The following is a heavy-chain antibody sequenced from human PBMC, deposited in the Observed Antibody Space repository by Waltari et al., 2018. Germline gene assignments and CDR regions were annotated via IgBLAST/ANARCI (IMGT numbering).Heavy chain of an antibody. Sequence: QVQLQESGPGLVKPSETLSLTCAVSGYSISSGYYWGWIRQPPGKGLEWIGSIYHSGSTYSHPSLKSRVTISVDTSKTQVSLKLSSVTAADTAVYYCARCSGWDLDYWGQGTLVTVSS. J-gene: IGHJ4*02. D-gene: IGHD6-19*01. CDR2: IYHSGST. CDR3: ARCSGWDLDY. V-gene: IGHV4-38-2*01. CDR1: GYSISSGYY.